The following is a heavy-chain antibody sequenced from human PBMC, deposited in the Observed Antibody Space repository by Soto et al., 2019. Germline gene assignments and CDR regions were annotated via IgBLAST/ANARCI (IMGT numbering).Heavy chain of an antibody. CDR3: ARQPPYCSGGSCYSETPYGMDG. D-gene: IGHD2-15*01. Sequence: SETLSLTCTVSGGSISSYYWSWIRQPPGKGLEWIGYIYYSGSTNYNPSLKSRVTISVDTSKNQFSLKLSSVTAADTAVYYCARQPPYCSGGSCYSETPYGMDGWGQGTTVTV. V-gene: IGHV4-59*01. J-gene: IGHJ6*02. CDR2: IYYSGST. CDR1: GGSISSYY.